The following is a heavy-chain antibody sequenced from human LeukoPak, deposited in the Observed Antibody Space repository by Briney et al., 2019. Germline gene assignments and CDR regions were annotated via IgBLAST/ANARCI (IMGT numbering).Heavy chain of an antibody. CDR2: ISSSSSTI. V-gene: IGHV3-48*01. J-gene: IGHJ3*02. D-gene: IGHD6-13*01. CDR1: GFTFSSYS. Sequence: TGGSLRLSCAASGFTFSSYSMNWVRQAPGKGLEWVSYISSSSSTIYYADSVKGRFTISRDNSKNTLYLQMNSLRAEDTAVYYCAKDRSIAAGDDAFDIWGQGTMVTVSS. CDR3: AKDRSIAAGDDAFDI.